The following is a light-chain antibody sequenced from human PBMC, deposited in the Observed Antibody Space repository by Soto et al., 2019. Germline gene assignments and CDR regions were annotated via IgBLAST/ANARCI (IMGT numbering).Light chain of an antibody. V-gene: IGKV1-39*01. CDR3: QQSYLAPWT. CDR2: AAS. J-gene: IGKJ1*01. Sequence: DIQMTQSPSSLSASVRDRVTVTCRASQSIRNFLNWYQQKPGKAPKLLIFAASSLQSGVPLRFSGSGSGTEFTLTISGLQAEDFATYYCQQSYLAPWTFGQGTTVEIK. CDR1: QSIRNF.